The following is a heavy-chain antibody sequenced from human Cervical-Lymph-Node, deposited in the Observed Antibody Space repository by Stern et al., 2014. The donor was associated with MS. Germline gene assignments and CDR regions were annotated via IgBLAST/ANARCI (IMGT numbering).Heavy chain of an antibody. CDR2: INPSDDST. CDR1: GYTFTNYY. J-gene: IGHJ5*02. D-gene: IGHD6-13*01. Sequence: MQLVESGAEVKKPGASVKVSCKASGYTFTNYYMHWVRQAPGQGLEWMGMINPSDDSTKNAPRFQGRVTMTRDTSTSTVYMELSRLRSEDTAVYYCARGGSWYKFIHLWGQGTLVTVSS. CDR3: ARGGSWYKFIHL. V-gene: IGHV1-46*03.